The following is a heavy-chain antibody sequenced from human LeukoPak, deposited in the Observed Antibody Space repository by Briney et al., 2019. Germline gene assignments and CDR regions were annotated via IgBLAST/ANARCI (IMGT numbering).Heavy chain of an antibody. D-gene: IGHD3-10*01. CDR1: GFTFSTYA. CDR2: ISASGDST. Sequence: PGGSPRLSCAASGFTFSTYAMNWVRQAPGKGLEWVSAISASGDSTYYADSVKGRFTISRDNSKNTLYLQMNSLRAEDTAIYYCATIVGSYDPYWGQGTLVTVSS. V-gene: IGHV3-23*01. CDR3: ATIVGSYDPY. J-gene: IGHJ4*02.